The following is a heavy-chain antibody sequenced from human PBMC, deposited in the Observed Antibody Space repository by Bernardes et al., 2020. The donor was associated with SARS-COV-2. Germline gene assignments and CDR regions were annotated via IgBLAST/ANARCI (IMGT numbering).Heavy chain of an antibody. Sequence: SGPTLVKPTQTLTLTCTFSGFSLSTSGVYVSWIRQPPGKALEWLARIDWDDDKYYSTSLKTRLTISKDTPKNQVVLTMTNMDPADTATYYCARIRETYTGIVLMDVWGQGTTVTVSS. V-gene: IGHV2-70*11. CDR1: GFSLSTSGVY. D-gene: IGHD1-26*01. CDR3: ARIRETYTGIVLMDV. CDR2: IDWDDDK. J-gene: IGHJ6*02.